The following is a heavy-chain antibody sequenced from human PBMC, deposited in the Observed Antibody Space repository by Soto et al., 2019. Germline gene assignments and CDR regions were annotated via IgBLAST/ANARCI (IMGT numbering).Heavy chain of an antibody. J-gene: IGHJ4*02. CDR2: IIPILGIA. D-gene: IGHD1-26*01. CDR1: GGTFSSYT. V-gene: IGHV1-69*08. Sequence: QVQLVQSGAEVKKPGSSVKVSCKASGGTFSSYTISWVRQAPGQGLEWMGRIIPILGIANYAQKFQGRVRITADKSTSTAYMELSSLRSEDTAVYYCARDRSGGSYSGPFDYWGQGTLVTVSS. CDR3: ARDRSGGSYSGPFDY.